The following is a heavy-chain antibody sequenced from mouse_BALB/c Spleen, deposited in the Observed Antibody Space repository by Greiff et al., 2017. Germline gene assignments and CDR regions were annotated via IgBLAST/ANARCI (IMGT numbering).Heavy chain of an antibody. CDR1: GYSITSDYA. V-gene: IGHV3-2*02. CDR3: ARREGDYFDY. J-gene: IGHJ2*01. Sequence: EVQGVESGPGLVKPSQSLSLTCTVTGYSITSDYAWNWIRQFPGNKLEWMGYISYSGSTSYNPSLKSRISITRDTSKNQFFLQLNSVTTEDTATYYCARREGDYFDYWGQGTTLTVSS. CDR2: ISYSGST.